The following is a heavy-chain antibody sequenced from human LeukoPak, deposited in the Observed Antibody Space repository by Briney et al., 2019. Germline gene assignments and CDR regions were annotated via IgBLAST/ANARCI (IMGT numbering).Heavy chain of an antibody. CDR1: GFTFSSYA. CDR2: ISYDGSNK. Sequence: GGSLRLSCAASGFTFSSYAMHWVRQAPGKGLEWVALISYDGSNKYYADSVKGRFTTSRDNSKNTLYLQMNSLRAEDTAVYYCARQYGSSYTIDYWGQGTLVTVSS. D-gene: IGHD6-6*01. J-gene: IGHJ4*02. CDR3: ARQYGSSYTIDY. V-gene: IGHV3-30*01.